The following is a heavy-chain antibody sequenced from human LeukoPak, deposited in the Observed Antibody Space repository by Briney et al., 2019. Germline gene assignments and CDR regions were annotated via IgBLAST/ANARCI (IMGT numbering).Heavy chain of an antibody. CDR3: ARGRAPEAPDAFDI. CDR1: GFTFSSYA. D-gene: IGHD1-14*01. Sequence: GRSLRLSCAASGFTFSSYAMHWVRQAPGKGLEGVAVISYDGSNKYYADSVKGRFTISRDNSKNTLYLQMNSLRAEDTAVYYCARGRAPEAPDAFDIWGQGTMVTVSS. CDR2: ISYDGSNK. J-gene: IGHJ3*02. V-gene: IGHV3-30-3*01.